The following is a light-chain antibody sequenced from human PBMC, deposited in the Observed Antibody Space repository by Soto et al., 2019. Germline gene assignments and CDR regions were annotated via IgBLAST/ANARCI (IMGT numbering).Light chain of an antibody. CDR2: DAS. J-gene: IGKJ1*01. CDR1: ESIKGW. Sequence: DIQVTQSPSTLSASVGDRVTITCRASESIKGWLAWYQQKPGKAPKLLIYDASSLKGGVPSRFSGSGSGTEFTLNISSMQPDDFATYYCQQYNNGWTFGQGTKVDIK. V-gene: IGKV1-5*01. CDR3: QQYNNGWT.